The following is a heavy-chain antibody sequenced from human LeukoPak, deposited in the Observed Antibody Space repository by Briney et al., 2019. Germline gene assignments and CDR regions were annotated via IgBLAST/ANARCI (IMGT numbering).Heavy chain of an antibody. CDR1: GGTFSSYA. Sequence: SVKVSCKASGGTFSSYAISWVRQAPGQGLEWMGRITPIFGSANYAQKFQGRGTITTDESTSTAYMELSSLRSEDTAVYYCARKVPADSHFDYWGQGTQVTVSS. V-gene: IGHV1-69*05. CDR3: ARKVPADSHFDY. J-gene: IGHJ4*02. D-gene: IGHD2-2*01. CDR2: ITPIFGSA.